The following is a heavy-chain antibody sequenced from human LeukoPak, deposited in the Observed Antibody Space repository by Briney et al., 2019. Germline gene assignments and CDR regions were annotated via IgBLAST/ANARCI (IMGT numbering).Heavy chain of an antibody. V-gene: IGHV1-46*01. CDR1: GYTFTNYY. CDR2: INPSGGGT. D-gene: IGHD6-13*01. Sequence: GASVKVSCKASGYTFTNYYIHWVRQAPGQGLQWMEIINPSGGGTNYAQKFQGRVTMTRDTSTSTFYMELSSLKSEDTAVYYCARGLGIAEYNFDYWGQGTLVTVSS. J-gene: IGHJ4*02. CDR3: ARGLGIAEYNFDY.